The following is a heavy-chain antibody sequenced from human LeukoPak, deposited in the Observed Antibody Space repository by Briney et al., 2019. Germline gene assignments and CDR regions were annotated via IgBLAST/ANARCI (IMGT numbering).Heavy chain of an antibody. Sequence: GGSLRLSCAASGFTFSSSAMSWVRQAPGKGLEWVSGISWNSGSIGYADSVKGRFTISRDNAKNSLYLQMNSLRAEDTALYYCATMIGGYWGQGTLVTVSS. CDR2: ISWNSGSI. CDR1: GFTFSSSA. V-gene: IGHV3-9*01. CDR3: ATMIGGY. D-gene: IGHD3-10*02. J-gene: IGHJ4*02.